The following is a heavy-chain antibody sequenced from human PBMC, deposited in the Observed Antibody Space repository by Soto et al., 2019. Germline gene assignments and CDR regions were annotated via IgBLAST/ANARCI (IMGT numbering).Heavy chain of an antibody. CDR3: ARAIGDDSSGYYAKPYWYFDL. CDR1: GYTFTSYG. D-gene: IGHD3-22*01. Sequence: SVKVSCKASGYTFTSYGISWVRQAPGQGLEWMGWIIPIFGTANYAQKFQGRVTITADESTSTAYMELSSLRSEDTAVYYCARAIGDDSSGYYAKPYWYFDLWGRGTLVTVSS. CDR2: IIPIFGTA. J-gene: IGHJ2*01. V-gene: IGHV1-69*13.